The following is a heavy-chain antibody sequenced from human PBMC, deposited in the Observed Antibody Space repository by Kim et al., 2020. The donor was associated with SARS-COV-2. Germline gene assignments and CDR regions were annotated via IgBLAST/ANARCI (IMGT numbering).Heavy chain of an antibody. CDR2: ININGSSP. D-gene: IGHD3-3*01. CDR1: GFTFSSYW. CDR3: ARGLGVMKYYDFWSGPY. J-gene: IGHJ4*02. V-gene: IGHV3-74*01. Sequence: GGSLRLSCAASGFTFSSYWMHWVRQAPGKGLGWVPGININGSSPSSGASVKGRLTISRGNAKNTQYLQMNSLRAEDTAVYYCARGLGVMKYYDFWSGPYWGQGTLVTVSS.